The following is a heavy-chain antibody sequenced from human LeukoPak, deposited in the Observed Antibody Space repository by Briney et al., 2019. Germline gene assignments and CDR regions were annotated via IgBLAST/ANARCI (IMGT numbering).Heavy chain of an antibody. CDR1: GYTFTSYD. D-gene: IGHD6-13*01. Sequence: ASAKVSCKASGYTFTSYDISWVRQAPGQGLEWMGWISVYNGNTNYAQKLQGRVTMTTDTSTSTAYMELRSLGSDDTAVYYCAREVAAGYFDSWGQGTLVTVSS. J-gene: IGHJ4*02. V-gene: IGHV1-18*04. CDR2: ISVYNGNT. CDR3: AREVAAGYFDS.